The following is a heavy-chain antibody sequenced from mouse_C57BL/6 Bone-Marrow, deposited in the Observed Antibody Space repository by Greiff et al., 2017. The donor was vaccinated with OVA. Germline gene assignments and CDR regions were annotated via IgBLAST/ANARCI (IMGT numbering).Heavy chain of an antibody. CDR2: IDPETGGT. V-gene: IGHV1-15*01. Sequence: QVQLQQSGAELVSPGSSVTLSCKASGYTFTHYEMHWVKQTPVHGLEWIGAIDPETGGTAYNQKFKGKAILTADKSSSTAYMKLRSLTSEDSAVYYCTRLLREDYWGQGTSVTVSS. D-gene: IGHD3-1*01. CDR3: TRLLREDY. CDR1: GYTFTHYE. J-gene: IGHJ4*01.